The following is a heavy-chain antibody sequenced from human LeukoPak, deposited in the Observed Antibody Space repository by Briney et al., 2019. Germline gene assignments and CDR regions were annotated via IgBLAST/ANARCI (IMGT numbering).Heavy chain of an antibody. D-gene: IGHD2-2*02. Sequence: GGSLRLSCAASGFTFSSYGMHWVRQAPGKGLEWVAFIRYDGSNKYYADSVKGRFTISRDNSKNTLYLQMNSLRAEDTAVYYRAKGYCSSTSCYSDWGQGTLVTVSS. CDR1: GFTFSSYG. J-gene: IGHJ4*02. CDR2: IRYDGSNK. CDR3: AKGYCSSTSCYSD. V-gene: IGHV3-30*02.